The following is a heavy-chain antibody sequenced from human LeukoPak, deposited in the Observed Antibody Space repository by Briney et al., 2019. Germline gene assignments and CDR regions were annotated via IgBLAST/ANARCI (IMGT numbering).Heavy chain of an antibody. V-gene: IGHV4-39*01. CDR1: GGSISSSTYY. CDR2: IYYSGST. D-gene: IGHD6-13*01. J-gene: IGHJ4*02. Sequence: PSETLSLTCTVSGGSISSSTYYWGWIRQPPGKGLEWIGSIYYSGSTYYNPSLKSRVTISVDTPKNQFSLKLSSVTAADTAVYYCARHPQELVSPHFDYWGQGTLVTVSS. CDR3: ARHPQELVSPHFDY.